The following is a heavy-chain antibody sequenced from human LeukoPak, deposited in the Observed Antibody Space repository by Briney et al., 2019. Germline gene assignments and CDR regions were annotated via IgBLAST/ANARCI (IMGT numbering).Heavy chain of an antibody. V-gene: IGHV3-23*01. D-gene: IGHD3-22*01. Sequence: GGSLRLSCVASGFSFNNFGMSWVRQAPGKGLEWVSSISGTGGSTHYADSVKGRFTISRDNSKNTLYLQMNSLRAGDTAIYYCAKSSYYDSSGFYREYYFDYWGQGTLVPVSS. CDR2: ISGTGGST. J-gene: IGHJ4*02. CDR3: AKSSYYDSSGFYREYYFDY. CDR1: GFSFNNFG.